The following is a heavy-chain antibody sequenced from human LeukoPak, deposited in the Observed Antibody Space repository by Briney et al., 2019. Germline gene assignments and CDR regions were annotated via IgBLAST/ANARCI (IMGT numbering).Heavy chain of an antibody. V-gene: IGHV3-23*01. Sequence: GGSLRLSCAASGFTFSSYAMSWVRQAPGKGLEWVSAISGSGGSTYYADSVKGRFTISRDNSKNTLYLQMNSLRAEDTAVYYCAKVVQLWTDYYYYYMDVWGKGTTVTISS. CDR2: ISGSGGST. J-gene: IGHJ6*03. D-gene: IGHD5-18*01. CDR3: AKVVQLWTDYYYYYMDV. CDR1: GFTFSSYA.